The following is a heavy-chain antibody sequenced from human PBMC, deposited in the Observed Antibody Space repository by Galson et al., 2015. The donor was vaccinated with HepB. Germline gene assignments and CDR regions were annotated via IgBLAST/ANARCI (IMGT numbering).Heavy chain of an antibody. J-gene: IGHJ4*02. Sequence: SLRLSCAVSGFSFNAHGMHRVRQAPGQGLEWVGVITYDGVTEGCADYAKGRFAISRDTSTNTLYLEMNNLRAEDTAMYYCAREQGYNHYRTSDYWGQGTLVTVTS. CDR3: AREQGYNHYRTSDY. CDR1: GFSFNAHG. V-gene: IGHV3-33*05. D-gene: IGHD4-11*01. CDR2: ITYDGVTE.